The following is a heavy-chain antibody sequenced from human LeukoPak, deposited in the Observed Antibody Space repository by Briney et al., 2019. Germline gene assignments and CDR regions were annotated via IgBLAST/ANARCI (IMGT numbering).Heavy chain of an antibody. CDR2: INPNSGGT. J-gene: IGHJ6*03. D-gene: IGHD1-26*01. Sequence: ASVKVSCKASGYTFTGYYMHWVRQAPGQGIEWMGWINPNSGGTNYAQKFQDRVTVTRATSVSTAYMELSSLRSDDTAVYYCARGFPSPTDHYYMDVWGKGTTVTVSS. CDR3: ARGFPSPTDHYYMDV. CDR1: GYTFTGYY. V-gene: IGHV1-2*02.